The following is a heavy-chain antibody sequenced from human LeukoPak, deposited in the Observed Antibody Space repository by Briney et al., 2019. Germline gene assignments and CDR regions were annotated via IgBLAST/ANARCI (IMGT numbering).Heavy chain of an antibody. CDR1: GASISSGGNF. V-gene: IGHV4-61*02. Sequence: SETLSLTCTVSGASISSGGNFWTWIRQPAGKGLEWIGRIYTSGTTNYNPSLKSRVTISADTSKKQFYLKLNSVTAADTAVYYCARDGIEAIDSWGQGTLVIVSS. CDR2: IYTSGTT. CDR3: ARDGIEAIDS. J-gene: IGHJ4*02. D-gene: IGHD1-26*01.